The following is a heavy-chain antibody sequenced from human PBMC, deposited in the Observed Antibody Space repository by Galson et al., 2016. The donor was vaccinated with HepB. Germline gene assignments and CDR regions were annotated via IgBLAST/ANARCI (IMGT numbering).Heavy chain of an antibody. CDR1: GSSVSANY. CDR3: AKSLVGTHHYYYYGMDA. V-gene: IGHV3-53*01. D-gene: IGHD1-26*01. J-gene: IGHJ6*02. CDR2: IYNNGET. Sequence: SLRLSCAASGSSVSANYVTWVRQAPGKGLDWVSVIYNNGETYYGDSVRGRFTISRDNFKNTLYLEMSSLRADDTAAYYCAKSLVGTHHYYYYGMDAWGQGTTVTVSS.